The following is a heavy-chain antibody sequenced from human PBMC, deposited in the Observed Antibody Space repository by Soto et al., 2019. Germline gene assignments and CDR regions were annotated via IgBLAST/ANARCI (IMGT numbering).Heavy chain of an antibody. CDR2: IFSGDNT. CDR1: GFTVSGSY. D-gene: IGHD2-21*02. V-gene: IGHV3-53*01. CDR3: ATGLTLPVRPSFDT. J-gene: IGHJ5*02. Sequence: EVQLVESGGGLIQPGGSLTLSCAASGFTVSGSYITWVRQPPGKGLEWVSVIFSGDNTYYSDSVEGRFTISRDNSKYTVYHQMNRLRGDDTAVYFCATGLTLPVRPSFDTWGQGTLLTVSS.